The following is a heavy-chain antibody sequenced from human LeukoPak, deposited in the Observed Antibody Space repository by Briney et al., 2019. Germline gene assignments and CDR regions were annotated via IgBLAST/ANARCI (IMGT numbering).Heavy chain of an antibody. J-gene: IGHJ3*02. D-gene: IGHD3-22*01. CDR3: ARGYSSGYYYYAFDI. CDR2: IYYSGST. V-gene: IGHV4-31*03. CDR1: GGSISSGGYY. Sequence: SETLSLTCTVSGGSISSGGYYWSWIRQHSGKGLEWIGYIYYSGSTYCNPSLKSRVTISVDTSKNQFSLKLSSVTAADTAVYYCARGYSSGYYYYAFDIWGQGTMVTVSS.